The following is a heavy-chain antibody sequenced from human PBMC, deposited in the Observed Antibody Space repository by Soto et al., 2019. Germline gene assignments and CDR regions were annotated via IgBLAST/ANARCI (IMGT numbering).Heavy chain of an antibody. V-gene: IGHV2-5*02. CDR1: GFSLSTSGVG. D-gene: IGHD1-26*01. Sequence: QITLKESGPTLVKPTQTLTLTCTFSGFSLSTSGVGVGWIRQPQGKALEWLALIYWDDDKRYSPSLKSRLTITKDTSKNQVVLTMTNMDPVDTATYYCAHRGIVGAHFDYWGQGTLVTVSS. CDR3: AHRGIVGAHFDY. J-gene: IGHJ4*02. CDR2: IYWDDDK.